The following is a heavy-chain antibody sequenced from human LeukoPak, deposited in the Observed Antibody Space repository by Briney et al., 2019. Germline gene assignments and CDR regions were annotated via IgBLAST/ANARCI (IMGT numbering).Heavy chain of an antibody. CDR1: GFTFSSYS. CDR2: ISSSSSYI. Sequence: GGSLRLSCAASGFTFSSYSMNWVRKAPGKGLEWVSSISSSSSYIYYADSVKGRFTISRDNAKNSLYLQMNSLRAEDTAVYYCARDRVDYDFWSGYTAYVAFDIWGQGTMVTVSS. CDR3: ARDRVDYDFWSGYTAYVAFDI. V-gene: IGHV3-21*01. D-gene: IGHD3-3*01. J-gene: IGHJ3*02.